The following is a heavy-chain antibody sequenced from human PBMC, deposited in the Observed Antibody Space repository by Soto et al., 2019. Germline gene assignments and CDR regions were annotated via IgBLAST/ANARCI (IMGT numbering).Heavy chain of an antibody. V-gene: IGHV1-69*13. CDR1: GGTFSSYA. CDR3: ARVPPDFWSGYPDPYYGMDV. J-gene: IGHJ6*02. CDR2: ITPIFGTA. Sequence: SVKVSCKASGGTFSSYAISWVRQAPGQGLEWMGGITPIFGTANYAQKFQGRVTITADESTSTAYMELSSLRSEDTAVYYCARVPPDFWSGYPDPYYGMDVWGQGTTVTVSS. D-gene: IGHD3-3*01.